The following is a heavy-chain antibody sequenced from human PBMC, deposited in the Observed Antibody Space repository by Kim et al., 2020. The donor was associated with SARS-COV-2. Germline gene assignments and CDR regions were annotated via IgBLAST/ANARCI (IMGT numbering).Heavy chain of an antibody. CDR2: INHSGST. V-gene: IGHV4-34*01. CDR1: GGSFSGYY. CDR3: ARGPLYCSGGSCYYQAYYYYGMDV. J-gene: IGHJ6*02. Sequence: SETLSLTCAVYGGSFSGYYWSWIRQPPGKGLECIGEINHSGSTNYNPSLKSRVTISVDTSKNQFSLKLSSVTAADTAVYYCARGPLYCSGGSCYYQAYYYYGMDVWGQGTTVTVSS. D-gene: IGHD2-15*01.